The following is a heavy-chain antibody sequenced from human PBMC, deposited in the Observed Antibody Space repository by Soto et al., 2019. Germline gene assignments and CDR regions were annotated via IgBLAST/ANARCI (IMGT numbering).Heavy chain of an antibody. CDR3: ARDRVQMVDGLDL. J-gene: IGHJ6*02. CDR1: GFTFSNNG. CDR2: IWYDGINK. Sequence: QVQLVESGGGVVQPGRSLRLSCAASGFTFSNNGMHWVRQAPGTGLEWVAVIWYDGINKYYADSVKGRFIISRDNSKNTVYLQMNSLRAEDTAVYYCARDRVQMVDGLDLWGQGTTVTVSS. V-gene: IGHV3-33*01. D-gene: IGHD2-15*01.